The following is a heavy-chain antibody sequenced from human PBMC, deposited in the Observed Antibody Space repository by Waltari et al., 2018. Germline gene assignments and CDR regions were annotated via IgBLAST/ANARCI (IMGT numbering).Heavy chain of an antibody. CDR2: ISYDGSNK. D-gene: IGHD5-12*01. CDR1: GFTFSSYA. V-gene: IGHV3-30-3*01. CDR3: ARTKWLHDAFDI. Sequence: QVQLVESGGGVVQLGRSLRLSCAASGFTFSSYAMHWVRQAPGKGRGWVAVISYDGSNKYYADSVKGRFTISRDNSKNTLYLQMNSLRAEDTAVYYCARTKWLHDAFDIWGQGTMVTVSS. J-gene: IGHJ3*02.